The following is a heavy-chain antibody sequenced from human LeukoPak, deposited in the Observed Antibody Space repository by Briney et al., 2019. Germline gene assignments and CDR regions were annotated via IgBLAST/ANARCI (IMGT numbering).Heavy chain of an antibody. V-gene: IGHV4-39*01. CDR1: GVSISSSGYS. D-gene: IGHD1-26*01. J-gene: IGHJ5*02. CDR3: ARHEYSGSYYGSSWFDP. Sequence: KPSETLSLTCTVSGVSISSSGYSWGWIRQPPGKGLEWIASIYYSGITYYNPSLKSRVTISVDTSKNQLSLKLSSLTAADTAVYYCARHEYSGSYYGSSWFDPWGQGTLVTVSS. CDR2: IYYSGIT.